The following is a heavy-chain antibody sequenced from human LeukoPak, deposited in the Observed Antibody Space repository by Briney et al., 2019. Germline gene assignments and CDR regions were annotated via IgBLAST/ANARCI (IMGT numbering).Heavy chain of an antibody. D-gene: IGHD6-13*01. CDR2: INSDGSST. CDR1: GFTFSSYW. Sequence: PGGSLRLSCAASGFTFSSYWMHWVRQAPGKGLVWVSRINSDGSSTSYADSVKGRFTISRDNAKNTLYLQMNSLRAEDTAVYYCAREGRAYRYSSSWYPTPSWFDPWGQGTLVTVSS. V-gene: IGHV3-74*01. J-gene: IGHJ5*02. CDR3: AREGRAYRYSSSWYPTPSWFDP.